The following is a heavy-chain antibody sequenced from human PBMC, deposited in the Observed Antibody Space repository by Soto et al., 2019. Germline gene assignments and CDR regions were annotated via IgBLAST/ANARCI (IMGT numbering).Heavy chain of an antibody. CDR3: ARLGAAKMDV. CDR1: GGSISSYY. D-gene: IGHD3-16*01. J-gene: IGHJ6*04. CDR2: IYYSGST. V-gene: IGHV4-59*01. Sequence: SETLSLTCTVSGGSISSYYWSWIRQPPGKGLEWIGYIYYSGSTNYNPSLKSRVTISVDTSKNQLSLKLSSVTAADTAVYYCARLGAAKMDVWGKGTTVTVSS.